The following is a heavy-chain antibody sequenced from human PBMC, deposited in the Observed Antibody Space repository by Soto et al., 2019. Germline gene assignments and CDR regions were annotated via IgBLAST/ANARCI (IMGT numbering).Heavy chain of an antibody. V-gene: IGHV4-31*03. CDR1: GGSISSGGYY. CDR3: ARVRGIGAIPPFDQ. J-gene: IGHJ4*02. CDR2: IYYSGST. Sequence: NPSETLSLTCTVSGGSISSGGYYWSWIRQHPGKGLEWIGYIYYSGSTYYNPSLKSRVTISVDTSKNQFSLKLSSVTAADTAVYYCARVRGIGAIPPFDQWGQETLVTVSS. D-gene: IGHD2-2*02.